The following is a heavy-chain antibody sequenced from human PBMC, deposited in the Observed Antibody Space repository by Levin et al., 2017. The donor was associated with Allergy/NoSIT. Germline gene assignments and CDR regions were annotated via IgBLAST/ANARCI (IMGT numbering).Heavy chain of an antibody. CDR3: ARAYRTTTVVTKYYFDY. Sequence: GESLKISCKASGYTFTSYDINWVRQATGQGLEWMGWMNPNSGNTGYAQKFQGRVTMTRNTSISTAYMELSSLRSEDTAVYYCARAYRTTTVVTKYYFDYWGQGTLVTVSS. CDR2: MNPNSGNT. CDR1: GYTFTSYD. V-gene: IGHV1-8*01. J-gene: IGHJ4*02. D-gene: IGHD4-23*01.